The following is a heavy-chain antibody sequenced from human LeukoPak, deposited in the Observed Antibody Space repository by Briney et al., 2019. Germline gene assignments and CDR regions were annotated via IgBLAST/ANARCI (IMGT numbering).Heavy chain of an antibody. CDR3: ARARQATVDFDY. Sequence: PGWSLRLSCAASGFTFSSYSMNWVRQAPAKGLEWVSSISSSSSYIYYADSVKGRFTISRDNAKNSLYLQMNSLRAEDTAVYYCARARQATVDFDYWGQGTLVTVSS. V-gene: IGHV3-21*01. CDR2: ISSSSSYI. J-gene: IGHJ4*02. CDR1: GFTFSSYS. D-gene: IGHD4-23*01.